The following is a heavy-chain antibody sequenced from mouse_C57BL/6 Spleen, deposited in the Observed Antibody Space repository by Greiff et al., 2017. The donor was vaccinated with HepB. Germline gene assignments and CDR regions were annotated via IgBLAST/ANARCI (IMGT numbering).Heavy chain of an antibody. CDR3: AYYGSNPLYYAMDY. Sequence: EVQLQQSGPELVKPGASVKISCKASGYTFTDYYMNWVKQSHGKSLEWIGDINPNNGGTSYNQKFKGKATLTVDKSSSTAYMELLSLTSEDSAVYYCAYYGSNPLYYAMDYWGQGTSVTVSS. D-gene: IGHD1-1*01. CDR1: GYTFTDYY. CDR2: INPNNGGT. J-gene: IGHJ4*01. V-gene: IGHV1-26*01.